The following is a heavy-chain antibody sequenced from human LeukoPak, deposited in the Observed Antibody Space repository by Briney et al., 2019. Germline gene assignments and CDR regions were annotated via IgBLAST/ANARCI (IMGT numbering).Heavy chain of an antibody. J-gene: IGHJ5*02. CDR2: IYYSGST. CDR1: GGSISSYY. D-gene: IGHD3-10*01. CDR3: ARDLRYGSGSYYWFDP. Sequence: SETLSLTCTVSGGSISSYYWSWIRQPPGKGLEWIGYIYYSGSTNYNPSLKSRVTISVDTSKNQFSVKLSSVTAADTAVYYCARDLRYGSGSYYWFDPWGQGTLVTVSS. V-gene: IGHV4-59*01.